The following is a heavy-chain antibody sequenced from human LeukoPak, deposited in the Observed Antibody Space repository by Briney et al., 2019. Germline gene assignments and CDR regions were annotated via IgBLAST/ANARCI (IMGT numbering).Heavy chain of an antibody. CDR1: GFTFSSYE. CDR2: ITTSGTTL. CDR3: AGRSGSYYSYSFDM. D-gene: IGHD1-26*01. Sequence: PGGSLRLSCAASGFTFSSYEMNWVRQAPGKGLEWISYITTSGTTLDYADSVKGRFTVSRDNAKNSLYLQMNSLRAEDTAVYYCAGRSGSYYSYSFDMWGQGTMVAVSS. V-gene: IGHV3-48*03. J-gene: IGHJ3*02.